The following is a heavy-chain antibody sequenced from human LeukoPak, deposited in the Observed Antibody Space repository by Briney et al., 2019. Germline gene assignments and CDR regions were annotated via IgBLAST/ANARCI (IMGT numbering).Heavy chain of an antibody. D-gene: IGHD3-16*01. J-gene: IGHJ3*02. Sequence: GGSLRLSCAASGFTFSSYGMHWVRQAPGKGLEWVAFIQYDGSNKYYADSVKGRFTISRDNSKNTLYLQMNSLRAEDTAVYYCALGGGDAFDIWGQGTMVTVSS. CDR2: IQYDGSNK. V-gene: IGHV3-30*02. CDR1: GFTFSSYG. CDR3: ALGGGDAFDI.